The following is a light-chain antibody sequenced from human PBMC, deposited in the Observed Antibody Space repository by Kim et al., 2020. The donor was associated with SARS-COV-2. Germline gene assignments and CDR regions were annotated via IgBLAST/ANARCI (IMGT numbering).Light chain of an antibody. CDR3: QQYNLYPWT. Sequence: ASVGDRVTITCRDSRRASRWLAWYQQKAGKAPTVLIYEASKLKSGVPSRFSGSGSGTEFTLTISSLQPDDFATYFCQQYNLYPWTFGQGTKVDIK. J-gene: IGKJ1*01. V-gene: IGKV1-5*03. CDR1: RRASRW. CDR2: EAS.